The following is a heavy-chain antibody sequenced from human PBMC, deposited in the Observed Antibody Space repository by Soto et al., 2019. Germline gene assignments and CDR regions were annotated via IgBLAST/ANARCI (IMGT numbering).Heavy chain of an antibody. CDR2: IYYSGST. CDR1: GGSISSSSYY. Sequence: QLQLQESGPGLVKPSETLSLTCTVSGGSISSSSYYWGWIRQPPGKGLEWIGSIYYSGSTYYNPSLKSRVTISVDTSKNQFSLKLSSVTAADTAVYYCARLGYDILTGTPPVPWGQGTMVTVSS. V-gene: IGHV4-39*01. J-gene: IGHJ3*01. D-gene: IGHD3-9*01. CDR3: ARLGYDILTGTPPVP.